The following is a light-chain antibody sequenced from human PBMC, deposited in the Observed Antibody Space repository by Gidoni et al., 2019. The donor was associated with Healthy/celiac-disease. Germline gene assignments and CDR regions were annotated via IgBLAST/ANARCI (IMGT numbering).Light chain of an antibody. Sequence: IQITQSPSSLSASVGDRVTITCRASQSISSYVNWYQQKPGKAPKLLIYAASSLQSGVPSRFSGSGSGTDFTIIISSLQPADFATYYCQQSYRTPRTFGQGTKVEIK. CDR1: QSISSY. CDR3: QQSYRTPRT. CDR2: AAS. V-gene: IGKV1-39*01. J-gene: IGKJ1*01.